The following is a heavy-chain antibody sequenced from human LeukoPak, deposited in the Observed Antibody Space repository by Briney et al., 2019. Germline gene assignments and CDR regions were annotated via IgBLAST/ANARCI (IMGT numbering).Heavy chain of an antibody. CDR3: ATLTVRGVINI. CDR1: GFTFSNTW. Sequence: GGPLRLSCAASGFTFSNTWMNWVRQAPGKGLDWVGRIQSKTDGGTTEYAAPVKGRFTISRDDSNTTLYLQMNSLKTEDTAVYYCATLTVRGVINIWGQGTLVTVSS. V-gene: IGHV3-15*01. D-gene: IGHD3-10*01. CDR2: IQSKTDGGTT. J-gene: IGHJ4*02.